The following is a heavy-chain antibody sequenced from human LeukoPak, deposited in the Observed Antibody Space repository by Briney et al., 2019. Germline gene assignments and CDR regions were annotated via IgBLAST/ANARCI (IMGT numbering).Heavy chain of an antibody. Sequence: GESLKISRKGSGYSFTSYWIGWVRQMPGKGLEWMGIIYPGDSDTRYRPSFQGQVTISADKSISTAYLQWSSLKASDTAMYYCARLSAVPGGEFDYWGQGTLVTVSS. CDR3: ARLSAVPGGEFDY. D-gene: IGHD6-19*01. J-gene: IGHJ4*02. CDR2: IYPGDSDT. V-gene: IGHV5-51*01. CDR1: GYSFTSYW.